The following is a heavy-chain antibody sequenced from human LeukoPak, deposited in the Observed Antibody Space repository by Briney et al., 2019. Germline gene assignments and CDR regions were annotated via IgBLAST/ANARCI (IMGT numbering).Heavy chain of an antibody. J-gene: IGHJ3*02. V-gene: IGHV1-46*01. Sequence: ASVKVSCKASGYTFTNYYIHWVRQAPGQGLEWMGIINPSGGSTTYAQKFQGRVTMTRDMSTSTVYMELSSLRSEDTAVYYCARPTVGATMLDAFDNWGQGTMVTVSS. CDR1: GYTFTNYY. D-gene: IGHD2-2*01. CDR3: ARPTVGATMLDAFDN. CDR2: INPSGGST.